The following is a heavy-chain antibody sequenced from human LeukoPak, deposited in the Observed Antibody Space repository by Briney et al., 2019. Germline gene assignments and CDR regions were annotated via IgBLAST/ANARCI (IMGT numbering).Heavy chain of an antibody. J-gene: IGHJ4*02. D-gene: IGHD6-19*01. V-gene: IGHV4-4*07. CDR1: GGSITIYY. CDR2: IYTSGST. CDR3: ARAGEQWLWYFDY. Sequence: PSETLSLTCTVSGGSITIYYWSWIRQPAGKGLEWIGRIYTSGSTNYNPSLKSRVAMSVDTSKNQFSLKLSSVTAADTAVYYCARAGEQWLWYFDYWGQGTLVTVSS.